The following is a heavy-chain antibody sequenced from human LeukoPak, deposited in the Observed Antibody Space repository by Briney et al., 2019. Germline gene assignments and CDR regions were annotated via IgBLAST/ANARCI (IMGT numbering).Heavy chain of an antibody. D-gene: IGHD1-26*01. Sequence: GGSLRLSCAASGFTFSSYSMNWVRQAPGKGLEWVSYISSSSTIYYADSVKGRFTISRDNAKNSLYLQMNSPRAEDTAVYYCARGSGDYWGQGTLVTVSS. CDR1: GFTFSSYS. CDR3: ARGSGDY. CDR2: ISSSSTI. V-gene: IGHV3-48*01. J-gene: IGHJ4*02.